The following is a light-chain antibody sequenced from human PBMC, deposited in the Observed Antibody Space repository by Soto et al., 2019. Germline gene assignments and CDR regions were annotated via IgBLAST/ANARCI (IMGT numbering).Light chain of an antibody. CDR2: VAS. CDR1: QSVSRSY. CDR3: QQYGNSPWT. J-gene: IGKJ1*01. Sequence: EIVLTQSPGTLSLSPGERATLSCRASQSVSRSYLAWYQQKSGQAPRLLMYVASSRATGIPDRFSGSGSGTDFTLTISRLEPEDFAVYYCQQYGNSPWTFGQGTKVEIK. V-gene: IGKV3-20*01.